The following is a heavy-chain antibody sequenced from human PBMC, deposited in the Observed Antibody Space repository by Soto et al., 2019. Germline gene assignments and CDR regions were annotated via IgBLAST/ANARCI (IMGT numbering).Heavy chain of an antibody. V-gene: IGHV3-33*03. J-gene: IGHJ4*02. CDR1: GFIFNEYG. D-gene: IGHD2-15*01. CDR3: ARWGCSGSNCNLNQRSFDL. CDR2: IWYDGSNK. Sequence: QVHLVESGGGVVQPGRSLRLSCAASGFIFNEYGMHWVRQAPGKGLEWVAVIWYDGSNKYYADSVKGRFTFSRDNSKNTMSLQINSLRVEDTAVYYCARWGCSGSNCNLNQRSFDLWGQGTLVTVSS.